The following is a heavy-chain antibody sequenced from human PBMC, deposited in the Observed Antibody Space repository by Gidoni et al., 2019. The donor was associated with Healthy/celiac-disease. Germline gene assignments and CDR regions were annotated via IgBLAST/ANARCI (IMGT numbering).Heavy chain of an antibody. CDR2: IVVGSGNT. D-gene: IGHD6-13*01. J-gene: IGHJ4*02. CDR1: GFTFTSSA. V-gene: IGHV1-58*01. Sequence: QMQLVQSGPEVKKPGTSVQVSCTSSGFTFTSSAGLWVRQARGQRLEWIGWIVVGSGNTNYAQKFQERVIITRDMSTSTAYMELSSLRSEDTAVYYCAAVAGGYDSSSWYYFDYWGQGTLVTVSS. CDR3: AAVAGGYDSSSWYYFDY.